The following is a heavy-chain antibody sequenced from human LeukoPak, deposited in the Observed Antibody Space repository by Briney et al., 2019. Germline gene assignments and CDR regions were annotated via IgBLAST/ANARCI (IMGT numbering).Heavy chain of an antibody. D-gene: IGHD5-12*01. Sequence: KPSETLSLNCAVYGGSFSGYYWSWIRQPPGKGLEWIGEINHSGSTNYNPSLKSRVTISVDTSKNQFSLKLSTVTAADTAIYYCARGTEKTRISGYYSFDHSGRRLLVTVSS. CDR1: GGSFSGYY. V-gene: IGHV4-34*01. CDR2: INHSGST. CDR3: ARGTEKTRISGYYSFDH. J-gene: IGHJ4*02.